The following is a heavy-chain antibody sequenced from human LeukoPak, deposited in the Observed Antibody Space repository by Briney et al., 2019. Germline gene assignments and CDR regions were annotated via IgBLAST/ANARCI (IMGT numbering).Heavy chain of an antibody. J-gene: IGHJ3*02. CDR2: IRYEGSNK. Sequence: GSLRLSCAASGFTFISYGMHWVRPAPGKGLEWVAFIRYEGSNKYYADSVKGRFTISRDNSKNTLYLQMNSMRAEDKAVNYCAKXGGYDYGLAFDIWGQGTMVTVSS. CDR1: GFTFISYG. CDR3: AKXGGYDYGLAFDI. D-gene: IGHD5-12*01. V-gene: IGHV3-30*02.